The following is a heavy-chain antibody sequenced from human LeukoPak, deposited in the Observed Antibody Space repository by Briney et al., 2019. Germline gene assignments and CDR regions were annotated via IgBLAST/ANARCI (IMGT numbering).Heavy chain of an antibody. J-gene: IGHJ4*02. CDR3: ARVGRDSTLDY. Sequence: GGIGSIYSSGTPSSNPSLKSRVPLSVDTSNNQFSLKLSSVTAADTAVYYCARVGRDSTLDYWGQGTLVTVSS. CDR2: IYSSGTP. D-gene: IGHD2-2*01. V-gene: IGHV4-31*02.